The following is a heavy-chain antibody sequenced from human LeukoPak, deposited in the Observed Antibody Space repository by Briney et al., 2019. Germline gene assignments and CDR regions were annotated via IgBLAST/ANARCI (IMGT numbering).Heavy chain of an antibody. V-gene: IGHV4-59*01. CDR2: IYYSGST. Sequence: PSETLSLTCTVSGGSISSYYWSWIRQPPGKGLEWIGYIYYSGSTNYNPSLKSRVTISVDTSKNQFSLKLSSVTAADTAVYYCARAVAGLYYFDYWGQGTTVTVSS. CDR1: GGSISSYY. CDR3: ARAVAGLYYFDY. J-gene: IGHJ4*03. D-gene: IGHD6-19*01.